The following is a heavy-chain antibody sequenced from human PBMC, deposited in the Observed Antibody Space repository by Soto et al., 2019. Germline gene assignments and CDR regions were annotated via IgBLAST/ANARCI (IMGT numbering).Heavy chain of an antibody. J-gene: IGHJ6*01. CDR2: ISGSDDST. D-gene: IGHD2-8*02. CDR3: VKDWTGDTCPCMDV. Sequence: EVQLLESGGGLVQPGGSLRLSCAASGFTFNNYAMTWVRQAPGKGLEWVSTISGSDDSTYYADSVKGRLTISRDNSKKALYLQMSSLRAEDTAIYYCVKDWTGDTCPCMDVWGQGTTVTVSS. CDR1: GFTFNNYA. V-gene: IGHV3-23*01.